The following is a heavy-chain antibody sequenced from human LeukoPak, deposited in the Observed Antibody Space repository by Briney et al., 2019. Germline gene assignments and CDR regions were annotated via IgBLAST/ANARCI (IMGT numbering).Heavy chain of an antibody. J-gene: IGHJ3*02. Sequence: PSETLSLTCTVSGGSISSYYWSWIRQPPGKGLEWIGCIYYSGSTNYNPSLKSRVTISVDTSKNQFSLKLSSVTAADTAVYYCAGAHSYHIEVVRAFDIWGQGTMVTVSS. D-gene: IGHD2-21*01. CDR2: IYYSGST. CDR3: AGAHSYHIEVVRAFDI. V-gene: IGHV4-59*01. CDR1: GGSISSYY.